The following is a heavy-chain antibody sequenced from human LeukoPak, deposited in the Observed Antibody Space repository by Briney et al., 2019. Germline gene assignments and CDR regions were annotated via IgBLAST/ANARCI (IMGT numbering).Heavy chain of an antibody. D-gene: IGHD3-9*01. J-gene: IGHJ4*02. CDR2: ISGSALST. Sequence: PGGSLRLSCAASGFTFSNYAMSWIRQAPGKGLEWVSSISGSALSTYYADSVKGRFTISRDNSKNTLYLEVNNLRAEDTALFYCAKGDNDILTGFYNSFDSWGQGTLVTVSS. CDR1: GFTFSNYA. V-gene: IGHV3-23*01. CDR3: AKGDNDILTGFYNSFDS.